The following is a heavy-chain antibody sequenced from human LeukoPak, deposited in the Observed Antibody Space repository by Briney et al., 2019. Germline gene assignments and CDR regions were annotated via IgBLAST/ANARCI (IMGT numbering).Heavy chain of an antibody. CDR1: GGSISSSNDY. J-gene: IGHJ5*02. Sequence: SQTLSLSRIVSGGSISSSNDYSGWIRQSPGKGLEWVGRIESWGSTYYNPSLKTRVIVSSDMSKNQFSLMLNSVTAADTAVYYCARHGIYYGLGSSYGLPNWFDPWGQGTLVTVSS. D-gene: IGHD3-10*01. CDR2: IESWGST. V-gene: IGHV4-39*07. CDR3: ARHGIYYGLGSSYGLPNWFDP.